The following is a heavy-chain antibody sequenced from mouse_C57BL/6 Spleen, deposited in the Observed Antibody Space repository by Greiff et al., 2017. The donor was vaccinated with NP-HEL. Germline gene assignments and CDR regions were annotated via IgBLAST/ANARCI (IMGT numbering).Heavy chain of an antibody. Sequence: EVKLMESGGGLVKPGGSLKLSCAASGFTFSSYTMSWVRQTPEKRLEWVATISGGGGNTYYPDSVKGRFTISRDNAKNTRYLQMSSLRSEDTALYYCARHGFITTVVDAMDYWGQGTSVTVSS. V-gene: IGHV5-9*01. CDR2: ISGGGGNT. CDR3: ARHGFITTVVDAMDY. J-gene: IGHJ4*01. D-gene: IGHD1-1*01. CDR1: GFTFSSYT.